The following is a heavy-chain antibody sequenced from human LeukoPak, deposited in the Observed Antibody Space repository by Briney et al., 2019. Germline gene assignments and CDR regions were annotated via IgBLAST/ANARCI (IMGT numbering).Heavy chain of an antibody. V-gene: IGHV3-30*18. Sequence: GGSPRLSCAASGFTFSSYGMHWVRQAPGKGLEWVAVISYDGSNKNYADSVKGRFLISRDNSKNMLFLQMNSLRAEDTAVYYCAKDSGYSYGSDFDYWGQGTLVTVSS. CDR3: AKDSGYSYGSDFDY. CDR2: ISYDGSNK. D-gene: IGHD5-18*01. CDR1: GFTFSSYG. J-gene: IGHJ4*02.